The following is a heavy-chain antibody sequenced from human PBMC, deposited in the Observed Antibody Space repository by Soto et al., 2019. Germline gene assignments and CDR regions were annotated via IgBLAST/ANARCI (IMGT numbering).Heavy chain of an antibody. CDR3: ASVYCSGGSCSTYDY. CDR1: GGSISSYY. D-gene: IGHD2-15*01. Sequence: LSLTCTVSGGSISSYYWSWIRQPPGKGLEYIGYIHYSGSTNYKPSLRSRVTISVDTSKNQFSLKLSSVTAADTAVYYCASVYCSGGSCSTYDYWGQGTLVTVSS. V-gene: IGHV4-59*08. CDR2: IHYSGST. J-gene: IGHJ4*02.